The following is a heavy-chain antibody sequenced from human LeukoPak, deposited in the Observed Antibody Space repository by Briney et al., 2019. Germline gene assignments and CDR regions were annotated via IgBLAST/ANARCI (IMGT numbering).Heavy chain of an antibody. D-gene: IGHD4-17*01. CDR1: GGTFSSYA. Sequence: ASVKVSCKASGGTFSSYAISWVRQAPGQGLEWMGRIIPILGIANYAQKFQGRVTITADKSTSTAYMELSSLRSEDTAVYYCARLLVTTNPDYWGQGTLVTVSS. CDR2: IIPILGIA. J-gene: IGHJ4*02. V-gene: IGHV1-69*04. CDR3: ARLLVTTNPDY.